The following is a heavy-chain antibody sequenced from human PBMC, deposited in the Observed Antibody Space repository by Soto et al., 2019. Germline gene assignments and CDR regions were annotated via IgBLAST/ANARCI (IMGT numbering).Heavy chain of an antibody. V-gene: IGHV4-30-4*01. CDR2: IYYSGST. Sequence: QVQLQESGPGLVKPSQTLSLTCTVSGGSISSGDYYWSWIRQPPGKGLEWIGYIYYSGSTYYNPSLKRRVNITVDTSKNQFSLKLSSVTAADTAVYYCARWLGYGPHFDYWGQGTLVTVSS. J-gene: IGHJ4*02. D-gene: IGHD5-12*01. CDR1: GGSISSGDYY. CDR3: ARWLGYGPHFDY.